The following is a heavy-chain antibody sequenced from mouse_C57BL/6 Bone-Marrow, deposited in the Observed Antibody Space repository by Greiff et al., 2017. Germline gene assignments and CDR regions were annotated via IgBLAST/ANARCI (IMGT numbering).Heavy chain of an antibody. CDR3: ARGLLRGVFAY. CDR1: GYTFTGYW. D-gene: IGHD2-3*01. V-gene: IGHV1-72*01. J-gene: IGHJ3*01. CDR2: FDPNSGGT. Sequence: QVQLQQPGAELVKPGASVKLSCKASGYTFTGYWMHWVKQRPGRGLEWIGRFDPNSGGTKYNEKFKSKATLTVDKPSSTAYMQLSSLTSEDSAVYYCARGLLRGVFAYWGQGTLVTVSA.